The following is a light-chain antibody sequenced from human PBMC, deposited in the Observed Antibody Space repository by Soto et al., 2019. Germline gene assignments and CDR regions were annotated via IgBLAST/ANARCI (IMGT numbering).Light chain of an antibody. CDR1: SSDVGAYNF. Sequence: QSVLTQPASVSGSPGQSITIPCTGTSSDVGAYNFVSWYQQHPGKAPKLIIYDVNNRPSEVSNRFSGSKSGNTASLTISGLQAEDEGDYYCSSFTTGVNYVFGIGTKVTVL. J-gene: IGLJ1*01. CDR3: SSFTTGVNYV. V-gene: IGLV2-14*03. CDR2: DVN.